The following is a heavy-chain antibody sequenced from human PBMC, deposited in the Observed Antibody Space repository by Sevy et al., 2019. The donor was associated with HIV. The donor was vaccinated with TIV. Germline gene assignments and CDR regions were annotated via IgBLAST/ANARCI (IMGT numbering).Heavy chain of an antibody. CDR1: GFTFSSFG. V-gene: IGHV3-30*18. CDR2: ISHDGSNK. J-gene: IGHJ4*02. Sequence: GGSLRLSCAASGFTFSSFGMNWVRQAPGKGLEWVAIISHDGSNKIYADSVKGRFIISRDNSKNTLYLQMDSLRADDTAVYYCAKLGGYDSNDGCYRFLDYWGQGTLVTVSS. D-gene: IGHD2-8*01. CDR3: AKLGGYDSNDGCYRFLDY.